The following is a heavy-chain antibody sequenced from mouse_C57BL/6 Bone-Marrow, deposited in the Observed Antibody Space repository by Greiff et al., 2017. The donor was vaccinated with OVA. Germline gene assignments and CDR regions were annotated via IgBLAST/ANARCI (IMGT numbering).Heavy chain of an antibody. J-gene: IGHJ1*03. CDR3: TVMVTTWYFDV. V-gene: IGHV6-6*01. D-gene: IGHD2-2*01. CDR1: GFTFSDSW. CDR2: IRNKANNHAT. Sequence: DVKLVESGGGLVQPGGSMKLSCAASGFTFSDSWMDWVRQSPEKGLEWVADIRNKANNHATYYAESVKGRFTISRDDSKSSVYLQMNSLRAEDTGVYYCTVMVTTWYFDVWGTGTTVTVSS.